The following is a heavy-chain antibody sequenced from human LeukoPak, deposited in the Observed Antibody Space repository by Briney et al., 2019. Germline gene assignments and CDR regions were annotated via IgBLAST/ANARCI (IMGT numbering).Heavy chain of an antibody. CDR1: AGSISSYY. CDR2: IYYSGST. J-gene: IGHJ5*02. D-gene: IGHD3/OR15-3a*01. CDR3: ARGRTGYPNWFDP. V-gene: IGHV4-59*08. Sequence: PSETLSLTCTVSAGSISSYYWSWIRQPPGKGLEWIGYIYYSGSTNYNPSLKSRVTISVDTSKNQFSLKLSSVTAADTAVYYCARGRTGYPNWFDPWGQGTLVTVSS.